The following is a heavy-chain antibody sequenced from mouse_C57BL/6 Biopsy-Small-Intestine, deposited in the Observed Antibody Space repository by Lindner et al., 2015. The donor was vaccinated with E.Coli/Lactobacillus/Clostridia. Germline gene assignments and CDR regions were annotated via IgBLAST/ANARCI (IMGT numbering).Heavy chain of an antibody. J-gene: IGHJ4*01. V-gene: IGHV5-17*01. Sequence: VQLQESGGGLVKPGGSLKLSCAASGFTFSDYGMHWVRQAPEKGLEWVAYISSGSSTIYYADTVKGRFTISRDNAKNTLFLQMTSLRSEDTAMYYCARRYYSNSRDYAMDYWGQGTSVTVSS. CDR2: ISSGSSTI. D-gene: IGHD2-5*01. CDR1: GFTFSDYG. CDR3: ARRYYSNSRDYAMDY.